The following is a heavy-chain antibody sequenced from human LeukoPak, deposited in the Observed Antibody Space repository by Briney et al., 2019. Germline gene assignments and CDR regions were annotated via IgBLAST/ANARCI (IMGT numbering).Heavy chain of an antibody. J-gene: IGHJ4*02. CDR2: IFSGGTI. CDR3: ARGHVRYSYGFDY. CDR1: VFTVSSNY. V-gene: IGHV3-53*01. D-gene: IGHD5-18*01. Sequence: PGGSLRLSCVASVFTVSSNYMSGVRQAPGQGMEWVSVIFSGGTIYYAYSVKGRFTISRDNSKNTLYLQMNSLRAEDTAVYYCARGHVRYSYGFDYWGQGTLVTVSS.